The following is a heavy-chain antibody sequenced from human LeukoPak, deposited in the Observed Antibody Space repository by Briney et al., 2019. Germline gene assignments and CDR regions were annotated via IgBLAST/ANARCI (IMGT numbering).Heavy chain of an antibody. J-gene: IGHJ5*02. CDR2: ISSSSSYI. D-gene: IGHD6-19*01. CDR1: GVTFSSYS. V-gene: IGHV3-21*01. Sequence: GGSLRLSCAASGVTFSSYSMNWVRQAPGKGLEWVSSISSSSSYIYYADSVKGRFTISRDNAKNSLYLQMNSLRAEDTAVSYCARDVLAVAATGSNWFDPWGQGTLVTVSS. CDR3: ARDVLAVAATGSNWFDP.